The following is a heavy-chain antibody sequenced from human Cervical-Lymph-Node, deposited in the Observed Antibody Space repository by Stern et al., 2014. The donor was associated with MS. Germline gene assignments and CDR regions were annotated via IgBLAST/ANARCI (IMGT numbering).Heavy chain of an antibody. CDR3: ATLGGLKYGYFEY. Sequence: QVQLMQSGAEVRKPGSSVKVSCKASGDTYAINWVRQAPGQGLEWMGGIVPVFHSSNYAPKFQGRVTITADTSTNTVYMELNSLKSQDTAIFYCATLGGLKYGYFEYWGQGTLVTVSS. V-gene: IGHV1-69*06. J-gene: IGHJ4*02. CDR2: IVPVFHSS. D-gene: IGHD3-10*01. CDR1: GDTYA.